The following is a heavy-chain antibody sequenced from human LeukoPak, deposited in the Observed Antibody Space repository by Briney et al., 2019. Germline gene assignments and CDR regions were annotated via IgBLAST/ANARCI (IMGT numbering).Heavy chain of an antibody. CDR2: IYYSGST. D-gene: IGHD3-10*01. CDR3: ARSPMVRRIKRPYWFDP. V-gene: IGHV4-59*11. J-gene: IGHJ5*02. CDR1: GGSISSHY. Sequence: SETLSLTCTVSGGSISSHYWSWIRQPPGKGLEWIGYIYYSGSTNYNPSLKSRVTISVDTSKNQFSLKLSSVTAADTAVYYCARSPMVRRIKRPYWFDPWGQGTLVTVSS.